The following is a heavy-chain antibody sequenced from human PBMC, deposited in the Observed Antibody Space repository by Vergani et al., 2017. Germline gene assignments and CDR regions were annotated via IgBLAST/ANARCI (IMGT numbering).Heavy chain of an antibody. CDR3: AKDVDYVWVSYRYTRMNYFDY. V-gene: IGHV3-9*01. Sequence: EVQLVESGGGLVQPGRSLRLSCAASGFTFDDYAMHWVRQAPGKGLEWVSGISWNSGSTGYADSVKGRFTISRDNAKNSLYLQMNSLRAEDTALYYCAKDVDYVWVSYRYTRMNYFDYWGQGTLVTVSS. D-gene: IGHD3-16*02. CDR1: GFTFDDYA. J-gene: IGHJ4*02. CDR2: ISWNSGST.